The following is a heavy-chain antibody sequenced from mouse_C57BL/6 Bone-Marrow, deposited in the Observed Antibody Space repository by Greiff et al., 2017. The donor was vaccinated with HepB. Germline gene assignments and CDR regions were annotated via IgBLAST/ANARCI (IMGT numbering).Heavy chain of an antibody. CDR3: ARGGITTVVGYFDV. J-gene: IGHJ1*03. CDR1: GFTFSSYG. CDR2: ISSGGSYT. Sequence: EVQLVESGGDLVKPGGSLKLSCAASGFTFSSYGMSWVRQTPDKRLEWVATISSGGSYTYYPDSVKGRFTISRDNAKNTLYLQMSSLKSEDTAMYYSARGGITTVVGYFDVWGTGTTVTVSS. V-gene: IGHV5-6*01. D-gene: IGHD1-1*01.